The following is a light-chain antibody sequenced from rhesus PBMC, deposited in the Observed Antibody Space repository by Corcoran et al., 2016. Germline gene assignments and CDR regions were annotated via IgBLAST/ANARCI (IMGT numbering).Light chain of an antibody. J-gene: IGKJ1*01. V-gene: IGKV7-13*01. Sequence: DIVLTQSPASLAVSPGQRATITCRASESVSFFVINLIHWYQLKPGQPLKLRIYKTSNKDTGVPARLSGSGSGTDFTLSINPVEADDAADYYCLQSKNSPWTFGQGTKVEIK. CDR1: ESVSFFVINL. CDR3: LQSKNSPWT. CDR2: KTS.